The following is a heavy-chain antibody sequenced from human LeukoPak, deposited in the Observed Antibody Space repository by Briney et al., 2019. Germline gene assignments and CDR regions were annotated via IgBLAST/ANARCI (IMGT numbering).Heavy chain of an antibody. J-gene: IGHJ4*02. V-gene: IGHV4-59*11. CDR1: GGSLSGHY. CDR2: IYYTGTT. Sequence: SETLSLTCTVGGGSLSGHYWGWIRQPPGKGLELVGHIYYTGTTFYNPSLNSRVTITLDTSRNQFSLRLTSVIAADTAVYYCARFSWGRPTASCYLTNWGQGTLVTVSS. CDR3: ARFSWGRPTASCYLTN. D-gene: IGHD2-2*01.